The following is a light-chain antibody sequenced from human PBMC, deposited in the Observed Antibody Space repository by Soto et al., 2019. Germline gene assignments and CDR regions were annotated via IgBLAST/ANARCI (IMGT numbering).Light chain of an antibody. CDR2: GAS. V-gene: IGKV3-20*01. CDR3: QQYGSSPPWT. CDR1: QSVSSSY. Sequence: EIVLTQSPGTLSLSPGERDTLSCRASQSVSSSYLAWYQQKPGQAPRFLLYGASSRATGIPDRFSGSGSGTGFTLTFSRLEPKDFAVYYCQQYGSSPPWTFGQGTKVDIK. J-gene: IGKJ1*01.